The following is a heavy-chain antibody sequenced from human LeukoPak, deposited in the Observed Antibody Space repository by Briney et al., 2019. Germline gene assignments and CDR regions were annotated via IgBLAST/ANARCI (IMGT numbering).Heavy chain of an antibody. J-gene: IGHJ4*02. CDR2: ISAYNGNT. Sequence: ASVKVSCKASGYTFTSYGISWVRQAPGQGLEWMGWISAYNGNTNYAQKLQGRVTMTTDTSTSTAYMELRSLRSDDTAVYYCARDRQRYSGYEGSDYWGQGTLDTVSS. CDR1: GYTFTSYG. D-gene: IGHD5-12*01. V-gene: IGHV1-18*01. CDR3: ARDRQRYSGYEGSDY.